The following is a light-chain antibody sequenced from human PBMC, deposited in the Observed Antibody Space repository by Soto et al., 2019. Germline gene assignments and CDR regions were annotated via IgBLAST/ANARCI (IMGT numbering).Light chain of an antibody. CDR1: QSISSW. V-gene: IGKV1-5*01. CDR2: DAS. CDR3: QQYNSFVT. Sequence: DIQMTQSPSTLSGSVGDRVTITCRASQSISSWLAWYQQKPGKAPKLLIYDASSLESGVPSRFSGSGSGTEFTLTISSLQPDDFATYYCQQYNSFVTFGQGTKVDI. J-gene: IGKJ1*01.